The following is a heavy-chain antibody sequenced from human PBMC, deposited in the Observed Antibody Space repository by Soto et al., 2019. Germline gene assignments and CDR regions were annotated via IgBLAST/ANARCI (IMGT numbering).Heavy chain of an antibody. CDR2: ISTSSSNI. D-gene: IGHD2-2*01. CDR1: GFSFSYYG. CDR3: ARETSTGNYYMDV. J-gene: IGHJ6*03. Sequence: EVQLVESGGGLVQPGGSLRLSCAASGFSFSYYGMNWVRQAPGKGLEWVSYISTSSSNIYYADSVKGRFTISRDNAHNSLSLQMNSLRAADTAVYYCARETSTGNYYMDVWGKGTTVTVSS. V-gene: IGHV3-48*01.